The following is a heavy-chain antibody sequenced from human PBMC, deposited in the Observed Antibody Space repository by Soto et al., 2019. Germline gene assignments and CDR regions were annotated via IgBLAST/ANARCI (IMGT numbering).Heavy chain of an antibody. D-gene: IGHD3-10*01. CDR1: GGSVSRGSYY. V-gene: IGHV4-61*01. Sequence: PSETLSLTCTVSGGSVSRGSYYGSWIRQPPGKGLEWIGYIYYSGSTNYNPSLKSRVTISVDTSKNQFSLKLSSVTAADTAVYYCARERGLWFGELDYWGQGTLVTVSS. CDR2: IYYSGST. J-gene: IGHJ4*02. CDR3: ARERGLWFGELDY.